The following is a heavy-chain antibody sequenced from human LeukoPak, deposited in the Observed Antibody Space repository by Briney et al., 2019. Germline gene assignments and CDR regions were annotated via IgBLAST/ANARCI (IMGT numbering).Heavy chain of an antibody. CDR1: GFTFSSYS. D-gene: IGHD2-15*01. Sequence: GGSLRLSCAASGFTFSSYSMNWVRQAPGKGLEWVSSISSSSSYIYYADSVKGRFTISRDNAKNSLYLQMNSLRAEDTAVYYCARHRCSGGSCYPMNWFDPWAREPWSPSPQ. CDR2: ISSSSSYI. V-gene: IGHV3-21*01. CDR3: ARHRCSGGSCYPMNWFDP. J-gene: IGHJ5*02.